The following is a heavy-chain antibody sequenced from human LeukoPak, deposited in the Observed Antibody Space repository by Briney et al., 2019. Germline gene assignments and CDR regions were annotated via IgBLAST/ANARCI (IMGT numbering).Heavy chain of an antibody. V-gene: IGHV3-23*01. CDR2: ISGSGGST. CDR1: GFTFSSYA. J-gene: IGHJ4*02. CDR3: AKDPTLEWLDRFFDY. Sequence: GGSLRLSCAASGFTFSSYAMSWVRQAPGKGLQWVSAISGSGGSTYYADSVKGRFTISRDNSKNTLYLQMNSLRAEDTPVYYCAKDPTLEWLDRFFDYWGQGTLVTVSS. D-gene: IGHD3-3*01.